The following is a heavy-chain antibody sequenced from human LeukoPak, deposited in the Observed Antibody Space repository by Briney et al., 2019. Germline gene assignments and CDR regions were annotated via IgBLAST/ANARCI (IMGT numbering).Heavy chain of an antibody. CDR1: GFTFSSYA. Sequence: GGSLRLSCAASGFTFSSYAMSWVRQAPGKGLEWVSAISGSGGSTYYADSVKGRFTISGDNSKNTLYLQMNSLGAEDTAVYYCARVLTVATIPDSWGQGTLVTVSS. CDR2: ISGSGGST. V-gene: IGHV3-23*01. D-gene: IGHD5-12*01. J-gene: IGHJ4*02. CDR3: ARVLTVATIPDS.